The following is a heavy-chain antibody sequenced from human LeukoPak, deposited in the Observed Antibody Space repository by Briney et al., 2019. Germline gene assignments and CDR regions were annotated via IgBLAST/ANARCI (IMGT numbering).Heavy chain of an antibody. CDR2: ISSSSSYI. J-gene: IGHJ4*02. D-gene: IGHD3-3*01. Sequence: PGGSLRLSCAASGFTFSSYSMNWVRQAPGKGLEWVSSISSSSSYIYYADSVKGRFTISRDNAKNSLYLQMNSLRAEDTAVYYCARSLEGYDFWSGPDYWGQGTLVTASS. V-gene: IGHV3-21*01. CDR1: GFTFSSYS. CDR3: ARSLEGYDFWSGPDY.